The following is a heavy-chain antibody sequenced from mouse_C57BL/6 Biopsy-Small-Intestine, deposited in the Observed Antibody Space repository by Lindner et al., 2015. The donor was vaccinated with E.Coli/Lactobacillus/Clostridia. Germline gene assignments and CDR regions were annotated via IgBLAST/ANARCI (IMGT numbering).Heavy chain of an antibody. D-gene: IGHD1-1*01. CDR2: ISSGSSTI. CDR1: GFTFSDYG. J-gene: IGHJ3*01. CDR3: AREGYYGSSSAWFAY. Sequence: VQLQESGGGLVKPGGSLKLSCAASGFTFSDYGMHWVRQAPEKGLEWVAYISSGSSTIYYADTVKGRFTISRDNAKNTLFLQMTSLRSEDTAMYYCAREGYYGSSSAWFAYVGPRDSGHCLC. V-gene: IGHV5-17*01.